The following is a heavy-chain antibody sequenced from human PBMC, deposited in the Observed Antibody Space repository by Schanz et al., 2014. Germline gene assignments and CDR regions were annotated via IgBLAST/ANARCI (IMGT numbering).Heavy chain of an antibody. D-gene: IGHD6-19*01. CDR2: IWNNGVTK. Sequence: QAQLMESGGGVVQPGTSLILSCSVSGFSLNTYGIHWFRQPAGKGLEWVAVIWNNGVTKYYADSVKGRFTISRDSPKNTLYLQMNSLRAEDTALYYCAIIGVMVAVAGTRADYWGQGTLVTVSS. CDR1: GFSLNTYG. J-gene: IGHJ4*02. V-gene: IGHV3-33*01. CDR3: AIIGVMVAVAGTRADY.